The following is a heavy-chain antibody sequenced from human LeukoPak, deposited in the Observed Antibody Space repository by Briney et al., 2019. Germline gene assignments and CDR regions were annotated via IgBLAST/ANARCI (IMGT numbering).Heavy chain of an antibody. J-gene: IGHJ4*02. CDR2: IRYDGSNK. CDR3: AKDGSSSRPLGY. Sequence: PGRSLRLSCAASGFTFSSYGMHWVRQAPGKGLEWVAFIRYDGSNKYYADSVKGRFTISRDNSKNTLYLQMNSLRAEDTAVYYCAKDGSSSRPLGYWGQGTLVTVSS. D-gene: IGHD6-13*01. CDR1: GFTFSSYG. V-gene: IGHV3-30*02.